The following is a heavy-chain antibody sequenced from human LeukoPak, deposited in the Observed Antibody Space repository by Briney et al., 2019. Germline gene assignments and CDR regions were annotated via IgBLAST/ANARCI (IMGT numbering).Heavy chain of an antibody. CDR3: ARGFPGSGWYSYFDY. D-gene: IGHD6-19*01. CDR2: INPSGGST. J-gene: IGHJ4*02. V-gene: IGHV1-46*01. Sequence: ASVKVSCKASGYTFTSYYMHWVRQAPGQGLEWMGIINPSGGSTSYAQKFQGRVTMTRDTSTSTVYMELSSLRSEDTAVYYYARGFPGSGWYSYFDYWGQGTLVTVSS. CDR1: GYTFTSYY.